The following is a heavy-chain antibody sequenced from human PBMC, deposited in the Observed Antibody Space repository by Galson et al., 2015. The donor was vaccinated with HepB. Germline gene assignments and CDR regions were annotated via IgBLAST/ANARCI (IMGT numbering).Heavy chain of an antibody. CDR2: ISYDGSNK. J-gene: IGHJ3*02. V-gene: IGHV3-30-3*01. CDR1: GFTFSSYA. CDR3: ASLPSGPDAFDI. Sequence: SLRLSCAASGFTFSSYAMHWVRQAPGKGLEWVAVISYDGSNKYYADSVKGRFTISRDNSKNTLYLQMNSLRAEDTAVYYCASLPSGPDAFDIWGQGTMVTVSS.